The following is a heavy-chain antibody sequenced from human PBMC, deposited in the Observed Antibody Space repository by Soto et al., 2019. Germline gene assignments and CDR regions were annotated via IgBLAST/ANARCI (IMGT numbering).Heavy chain of an antibody. J-gene: IGHJ4*02. Sequence: SVKVSCKASGGTFSSYAISWVRQAPGQGLEWMGGIIPMFGTANYAQKFQGRVTITADKSTSTAYMELSSLRSEDTAVYYCAKRAYCSGGSCFQPGFDYWGQGTLVTVSS. D-gene: IGHD2-15*01. CDR1: GGTFSSYA. CDR2: IIPMFGTA. CDR3: AKRAYCSGGSCFQPGFDY. V-gene: IGHV1-69*06.